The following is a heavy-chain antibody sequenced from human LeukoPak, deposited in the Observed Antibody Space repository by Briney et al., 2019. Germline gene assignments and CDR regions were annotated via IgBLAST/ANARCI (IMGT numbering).Heavy chain of an antibody. D-gene: IGHD1-26*01. V-gene: IGHV4-4*02. Sequence: GSLRLSCAASGFTFSSYAMSWVRQPPGKGLEWIGEIYHSGSTNYNPSLKSRVTISVDKSKNQFSLKLSSVTAADTAVYYCARSLSGSYYYYFDYWGQGTLVTVSS. CDR1: GFTFSSYAM. CDR2: IYHSGST. CDR3: ARSLSGSYYYYFDY. J-gene: IGHJ4*02.